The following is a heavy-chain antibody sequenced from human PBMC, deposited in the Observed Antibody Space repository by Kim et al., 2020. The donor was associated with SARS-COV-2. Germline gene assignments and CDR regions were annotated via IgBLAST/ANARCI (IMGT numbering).Heavy chain of an antibody. D-gene: IGHD4-17*01. J-gene: IGHJ6*02. Sequence: FQGRVTMTRDTSTSTVYMELSSLRSEDTAVYYCARDPDGGYYYYYGMDVWGQGTTVTVSS. CDR3: ARDPDGGYYYYYGMDV. V-gene: IGHV1-46*01.